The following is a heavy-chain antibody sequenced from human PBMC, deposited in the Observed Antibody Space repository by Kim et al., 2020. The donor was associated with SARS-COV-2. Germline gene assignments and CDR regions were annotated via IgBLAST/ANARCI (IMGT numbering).Heavy chain of an antibody. CDR2: INLDGSTT. D-gene: IGHD2-2*01. CDR1: GFTVSSYW. CDR3: ARMAGTSGRYFADDAFDV. Sequence: GGSLRLSCAASGFTVSSYWMHWVRRAPGKGLVWVSRINLDGSTTKYADAVKGRFTISRDNAKNTLYLEMSSVRAEDAAVYYCARMAGTSGRYFADDAFDV. J-gene: IGHJ3*01. V-gene: IGHV3-74*03.